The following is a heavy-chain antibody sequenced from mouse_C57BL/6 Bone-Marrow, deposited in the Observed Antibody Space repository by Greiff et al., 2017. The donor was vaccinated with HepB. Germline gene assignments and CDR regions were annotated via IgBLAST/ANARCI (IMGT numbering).Heavy chain of an antibody. J-gene: IGHJ1*03. CDR2: ISSGSSTI. V-gene: IGHV5-17*01. CDR1: GFTFSDYG. CDR3: ARKETITTVVHYWYFDV. D-gene: IGHD1-1*01. Sequence: EVQVVESGGGLVKPGGSLKLSCAASGFTFSDYGMHWVRQAPEKGLEWVAYISSGSSTIYYADTVKGRFTISRDNAKNTLFLQMTSLRSEDTAMYYCARKETITTVVHYWYFDVWGTGTTVTVSS.